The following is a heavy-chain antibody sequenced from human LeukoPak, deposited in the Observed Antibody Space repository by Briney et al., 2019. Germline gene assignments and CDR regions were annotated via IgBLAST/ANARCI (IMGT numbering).Heavy chain of an antibody. Sequence: SETLSLTCTVSGGSISSYYWSWIRQPPGRGLEWIGYIYHSGSTKYNPSLKSRVTISVDTSKNQFSLRLRSVTAADTAVYYCARGRLPRRYFDYWGQGTLVTVSS. CDR1: GGSISSYY. J-gene: IGHJ4*02. CDR3: ARGRLPRRYFDY. CDR2: IYHSGST. V-gene: IGHV4-59*08.